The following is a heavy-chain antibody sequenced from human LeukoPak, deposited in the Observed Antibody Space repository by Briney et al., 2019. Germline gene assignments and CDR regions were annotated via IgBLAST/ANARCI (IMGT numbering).Heavy chain of an antibody. D-gene: IGHD3-22*01. CDR3: ARVHYYDSRNTPSFDY. Sequence: ASVKVSCKASGYTFTSYGIGWVRQAPGQGLEWMGWISAYNGNTNYAQRLQGRVTMTTDTSTSTAYMELSSLRSEDTAVYYCARVHYYDSRNTPSFDYWGQGTLVTVSS. V-gene: IGHV1-18*01. J-gene: IGHJ4*02. CDR2: ISAYNGNT. CDR1: GYTFTSYG.